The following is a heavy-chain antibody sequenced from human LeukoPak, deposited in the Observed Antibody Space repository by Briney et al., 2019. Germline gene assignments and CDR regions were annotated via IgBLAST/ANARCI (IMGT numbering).Heavy chain of an antibody. V-gene: IGHV4-59*08. Sequence: SETLSLTCTVSGGSISSYYWSWIRQPPGKGLEWIGYIYYSGSTNYNPSLKSRVTISVDTSKNQFSLKLSSVTAADTAVYYCAGQTWGSSWGIDYWGQGTLVTVSS. CDR1: GGSISSYY. J-gene: IGHJ4*02. CDR2: IYYSGST. D-gene: IGHD6-6*01. CDR3: AGQTWGSSWGIDY.